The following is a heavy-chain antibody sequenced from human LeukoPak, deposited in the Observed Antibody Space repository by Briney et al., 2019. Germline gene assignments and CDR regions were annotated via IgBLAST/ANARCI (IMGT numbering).Heavy chain of an antibody. CDR3: ARVYYDSSGYNHHY. J-gene: IGHJ4*02. Sequence: GGSLRLSCAASGFTVSSNYMSWVRQAPGKGLEGVSVIYSGGSTYYADSVKGRFTISRDNSKNTLYLQMNSLRAEDTAVYYCARVYYDSSGYNHHYWGQGTLVNVSS. CDR2: IYSGGST. V-gene: IGHV3-53*01. D-gene: IGHD3-22*01. CDR1: GFTVSSNY.